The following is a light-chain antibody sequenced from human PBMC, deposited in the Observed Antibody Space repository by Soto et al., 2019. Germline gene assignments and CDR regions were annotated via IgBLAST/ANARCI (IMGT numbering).Light chain of an antibody. CDR2: DAS. CDR3: HHRGNGIT. Sequence: IVMTQTPATLSVSPGERATLSCRASQSVSSNLAWYQQKPGQAPRLLIYDASSRATGIPARFSGSGSGTDFTLTISSLEPEDFAVYYCHHRGNGITLCQGTRLEIK. V-gene: IGKV3-11*01. CDR1: QSVSSN. J-gene: IGKJ5*01.